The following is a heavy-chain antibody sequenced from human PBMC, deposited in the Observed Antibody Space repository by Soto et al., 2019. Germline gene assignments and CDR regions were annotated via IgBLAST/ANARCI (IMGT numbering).Heavy chain of an antibody. V-gene: IGHV1-69*12. CDR2: IIPIFGTA. CDR1: GGTFSSYA. CDR3: ARDHCISTSRRVRGKNYNYYYGMDV. Sequence: QVQLVQSGAEVKKPGSSVKVSCKASGGTFSSYAISWVRQAPGQGLEWMGGIIPIFGTANYAQKFQGRVTITADESTSTAYIELSSLRSEDTAVYYCARDHCISTSRRVRGKNYNYYYGMDVWGQGTTVTVSS. D-gene: IGHD2-2*01. J-gene: IGHJ6*02.